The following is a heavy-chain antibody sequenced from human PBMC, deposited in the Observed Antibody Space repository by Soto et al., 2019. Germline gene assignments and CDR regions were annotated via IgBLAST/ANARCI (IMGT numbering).Heavy chain of an antibody. CDR2: IIPIFGTA. J-gene: IGHJ6*02. Sequence: SVKVSCKASGGTFSSYAISWVRQAPGQGLEWMGGIIPIFGTANYAQKFQGRVTITADKSTSTAYMELSSLRSEDTAMYYCARRNTMVRGVTDSGRLDGMDVWGQGTTVTVSS. CDR1: GGTFSSYA. V-gene: IGHV1-69*06. CDR3: ARRNTMVRGVTDSGRLDGMDV. D-gene: IGHD3-10*01.